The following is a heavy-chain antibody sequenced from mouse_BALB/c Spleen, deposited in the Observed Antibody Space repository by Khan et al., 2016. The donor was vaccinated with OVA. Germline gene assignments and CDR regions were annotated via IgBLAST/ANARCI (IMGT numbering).Heavy chain of an antibody. J-gene: IGHJ4*01. Sequence: DLVKPGASVKLSCKASGYTFTSYWINWIKQRPGQGLEWVGRIAPGSGSTSYNEMFKDKTTLTVDTSSSTAYIQLISLSSEDSAVYFCARSNYDGSGRYAMDYWGQGTSVTVSS. CDR2: IAPGSGST. CDR1: GYTFTSYW. CDR3: ARSNYDGSGRYAMDY. D-gene: IGHD1-1*01. V-gene: IGHV1S41*01.